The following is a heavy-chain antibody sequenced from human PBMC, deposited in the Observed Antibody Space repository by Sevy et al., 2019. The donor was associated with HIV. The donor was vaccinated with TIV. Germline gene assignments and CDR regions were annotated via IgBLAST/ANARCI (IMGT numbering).Heavy chain of an antibody. CDR2: IIPIFGTA. D-gene: IGHD3-22*01. Sequence: ASVKVSCKASGGTFSSYAISWVRQAPGQGLEWMGGIIPIFGTANCAQKFQGRVTITADESTSTAYMELRSLRSEDTAVYYCASPLEDEYDSSGYYYGHWGQGTLVTVSS. J-gene: IGHJ4*02. CDR1: GGTFSSYA. CDR3: ASPLEDEYDSSGYYYGH. V-gene: IGHV1-69*13.